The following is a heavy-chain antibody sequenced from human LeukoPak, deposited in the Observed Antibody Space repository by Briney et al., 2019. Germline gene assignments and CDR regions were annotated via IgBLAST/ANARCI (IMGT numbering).Heavy chain of an antibody. CDR2: IRYDGSNK. Sequence: GGSLRLSCAASGFTFSSYGMHWVRQAPGKGLGWVAFIRYDGSNKYYADSVKGRFTISRDNSKNTLYLQMNSLRAEDTAVYYCARDIRCGGDCYYNWFDPWGQGTLVTVSS. CDR1: GFTFSSYG. D-gene: IGHD2-21*01. J-gene: IGHJ5*02. CDR3: ARDIRCGGDCYYNWFDP. V-gene: IGHV3-30*02.